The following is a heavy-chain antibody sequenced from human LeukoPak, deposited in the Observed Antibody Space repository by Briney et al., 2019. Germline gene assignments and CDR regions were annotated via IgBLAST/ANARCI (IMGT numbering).Heavy chain of an antibody. CDR3: ARAVSMQIWWETVYDP. CDR2: TFYTGST. V-gene: IGHV4-31*03. D-gene: IGHD1-26*01. J-gene: IGHJ5*02. Sequence: SETLSLTRTVSGGSMTSGNYYWTWIRQRPGRGLEWIGHTFYTGSTYYNPSLKNRLSISVDTSKNQFSLNLTSVTAADTAVYFCARAVSMQIWWETVYDPWGQGTQVTVSS. CDR1: GGSMTSGNYY.